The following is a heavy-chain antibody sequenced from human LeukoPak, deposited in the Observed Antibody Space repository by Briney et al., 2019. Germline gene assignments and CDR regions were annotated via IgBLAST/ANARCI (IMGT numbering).Heavy chain of an antibody. CDR1: GYTFTGYY. J-gene: IGHJ4*02. Sequence: ASVKVSCKASGYTFTGYYMHWVRQAPGQGLEWMGWINPNSGGTNYAQKFQGRVTMTRDTSISTAYMELSRLRSDDTAVYYCARDRVGVSGSGSYFHDYWGQGTLVTVSS. V-gene: IGHV1-2*02. D-gene: IGHD3-10*01. CDR3: ARDRVGVSGSGSYFHDY. CDR2: INPNSGGT.